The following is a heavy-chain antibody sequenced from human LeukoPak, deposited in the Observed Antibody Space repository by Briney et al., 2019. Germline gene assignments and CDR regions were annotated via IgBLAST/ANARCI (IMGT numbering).Heavy chain of an antibody. J-gene: IGHJ4*02. D-gene: IGHD6-6*01. V-gene: IGHV3-53*05. CDR2: VYSGGST. CDR3: ARAFSGSSSSSC. Sequence: GGSLRLSCAASGFTVSSDYMTWVRQAPGKGLEWVSFVYSGGSTYYEDSVKGRFTISRDSSKNTLFLQMNSLRAEDTAVYYCARAFSGSSSSSCWGQGTLVTVSS. CDR1: GFTVSSDY.